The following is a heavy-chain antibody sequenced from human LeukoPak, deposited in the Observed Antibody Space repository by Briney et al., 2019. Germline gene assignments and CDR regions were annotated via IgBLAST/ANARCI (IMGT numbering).Heavy chain of an antibody. V-gene: IGHV3-15*01. Sequence: AGSLRLSCAASGFTFSNAWMSWVRQAPGKGLEWVGRIKNKTDGGTTDYAAPVKGRFTISRDDSKNTLYLQMNSLKTEDTAVYYCTTLLTYSYGSHWGQGTLVTVSS. J-gene: IGHJ4*02. D-gene: IGHD5-18*01. CDR2: IKNKTDGGTT. CDR3: TTLLTYSYGSH. CDR1: GFTFSNAW.